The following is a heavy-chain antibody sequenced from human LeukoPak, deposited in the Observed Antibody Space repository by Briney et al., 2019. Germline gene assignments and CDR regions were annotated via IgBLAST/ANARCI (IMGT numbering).Heavy chain of an antibody. CDR1: GFTFTNAR. CDR3: TIGYGHSDFDY. V-gene: IGHV3-15*01. CDR2: IKSKIDGGTT. J-gene: IGHJ4*02. Sequence: GGSLRLSCAASGFTFTNARMGWVRQAPGKGLEWVGLIKSKIDGGTTDFAAPVKGRFTISRDDSKHTLYLQMNSPKSEDTAVYYCTIGYGHSDFDYWGQGTLVTVSS. D-gene: IGHD3-3*02.